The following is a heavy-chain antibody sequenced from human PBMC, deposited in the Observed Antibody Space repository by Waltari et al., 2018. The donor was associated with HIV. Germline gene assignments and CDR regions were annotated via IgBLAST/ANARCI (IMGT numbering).Heavy chain of an antibody. Sequence: QEQLVQSGAEVKKPGSSVKVSCKASGGTFCSNSISWVRQAPGQGLEWMGNIIRVFESTTYAQKFHGRLTISADESTSTVFMELSSLSFDDTAVYYCARGSSGSYRWFDPWGHGTLVTVSS. CDR1: GGTFCSNS. D-gene: IGHD1-26*01. V-gene: IGHV1-69*15. J-gene: IGHJ5*02. CDR2: IIRVFEST. CDR3: ARGSSGSYRWFDP.